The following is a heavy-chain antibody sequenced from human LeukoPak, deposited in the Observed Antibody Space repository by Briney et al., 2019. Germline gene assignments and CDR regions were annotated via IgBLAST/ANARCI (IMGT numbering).Heavy chain of an antibody. CDR3: ARHVYRDYGFDY. D-gene: IGHD4-17*01. CDR1: GGSISSSY. V-gene: IGHV4-59*08. CDR2: VYYTGTT. Sequence: SETLSLTCTVSGGSISSSYWTWVRQTPGNGLEWIGYVYYTGTTNYNPSLKSRVTISVDTSRNQFSLKLSSVTAADTAVYYCARHVYRDYGFDYWGQGTLVTVSS. J-gene: IGHJ4*02.